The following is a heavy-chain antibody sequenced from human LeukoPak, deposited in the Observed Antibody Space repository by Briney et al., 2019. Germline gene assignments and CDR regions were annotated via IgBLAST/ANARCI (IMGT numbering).Heavy chain of an antibody. V-gene: IGHV3-30*02. CDR2: IRYDGSNK. CDR3: AKDRGELEPFYFDY. D-gene: IGHD1-1*01. CDR1: GFTFSSYG. Sequence: SGGSRRLSCAASGFTFSSYGMHWVRQAPGKGQEWVAFIRYDGSNKYYADSVKGRFTISRDNSKNTLYLQMNSLRAEDTAVYYCAKDRGELEPFYFDYWGQGTLVTVSS. J-gene: IGHJ4*02.